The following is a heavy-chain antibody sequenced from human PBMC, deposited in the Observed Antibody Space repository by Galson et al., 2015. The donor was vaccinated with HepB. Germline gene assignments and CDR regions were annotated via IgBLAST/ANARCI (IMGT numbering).Heavy chain of an antibody. V-gene: IGHV1-3*01. D-gene: IGHD3-10*01. CDR3: ASAPGISFGELLQPLTF. CDR1: GYTFTSYN. J-gene: IGHJ4*02. CDR2: LTPGNGHP. Sequence: SVKVSCKASGYTFTSYNMHWVRQAPGQSLEWMGRLTPGNGHPPSSPQFQGRVTITRDTSENTAYMELSRLRSEDTAVYYCASAPGISFGELLQPLTFWGLGTLVTVSS.